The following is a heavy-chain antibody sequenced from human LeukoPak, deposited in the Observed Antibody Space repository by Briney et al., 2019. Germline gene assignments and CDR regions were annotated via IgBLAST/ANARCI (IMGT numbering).Heavy chain of an antibody. D-gene: IGHD3-10*01. CDR1: GFTFDDYA. CDR3: AKDTGDYYGSGEPDY. Sequence: GGSLRLSCAASGFTFDDYAMHWVRHAPGKGLEWVSGISWNSGSIGYADSVKGRFTISRDNAKNSLYLQMNSLRAEDTALYYCAKDTGDYYGSGEPDYWGQGTLVTVSS. V-gene: IGHV3-9*01. CDR2: ISWNSGSI. J-gene: IGHJ4*02.